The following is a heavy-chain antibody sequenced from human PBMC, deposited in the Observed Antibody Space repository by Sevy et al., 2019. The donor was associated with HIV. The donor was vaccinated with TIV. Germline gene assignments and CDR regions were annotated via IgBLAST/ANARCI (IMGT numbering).Heavy chain of an antibody. D-gene: IGHD5-18*01. J-gene: IGHJ4*02. Sequence: GGSLRLSCAASGFTFSRYWMTWVRQAPGKGLEWVANIKQDESEKYYVDSVKGRFTISRDNAKNSLYLQMNSLRAEDSAVFYCVREGLGGFSYSLDFWGQGTLVTVSS. CDR1: GFTFSRYW. V-gene: IGHV3-7*01. CDR2: IKQDESEK. CDR3: VREGLGGFSYSLDF.